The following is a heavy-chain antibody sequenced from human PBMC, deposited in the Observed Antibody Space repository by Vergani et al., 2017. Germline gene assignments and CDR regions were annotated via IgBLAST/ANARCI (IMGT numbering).Heavy chain of an antibody. J-gene: IGHJ3*02. CDR2: IYSGGSST. D-gene: IGHD6-19*01. CDR3: ANTGIAVAGRDAFDI. Sequence: QVQLVESGGGVVQPGRSLRLSCAASGFTFSSYGMHWVRQAPGKGLEWVAVIYSGGSSTYYADSVKGRFTISRDNSKNTLYLQMNSLSAEDTAVYYCANTGIAVAGRDAFDIWGQGTMVTVSS. V-gene: IGHV3-NL1*01. CDR1: GFTFSSYG.